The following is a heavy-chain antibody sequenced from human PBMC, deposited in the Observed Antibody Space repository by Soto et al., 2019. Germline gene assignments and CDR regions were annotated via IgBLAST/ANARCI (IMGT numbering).Heavy chain of an antibody. Sequence: LXLXCTVSGGSVSSXIYYWIWIRQPPGKGLELIGYISYSGSTNYNPSLKSRVTISVDTSKNQFSLKLSSVTAADTDVYYCARERSSGWEVFDYWGQGTLGTVSS. J-gene: IGHJ4*02. V-gene: IGHV4-61*01. CDR3: ARERSSGWEVFDY. D-gene: IGHD6-19*01. CDR1: GGSVSSXIYY. CDR2: ISYSGST.